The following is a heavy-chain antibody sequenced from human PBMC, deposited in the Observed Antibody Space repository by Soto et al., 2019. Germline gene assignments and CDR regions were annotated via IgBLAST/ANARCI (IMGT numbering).Heavy chain of an antibody. D-gene: IGHD1-26*01. CDR1: GFTFSDHY. CDR3: ASGPGVVGAPLDY. J-gene: IGHJ4*02. CDR2: TRNKANSYTT. V-gene: IGHV3-72*01. Sequence: PGGSLRLSCAASGFTFSDHYMDWVRQAPGKGLEWVGRTRNKANSYTTEYAASVKGRFTISRDDSKNSLYLQMNSLKTEDTAVYYCASGPGVVGAPLDYWGQGTMVNVSS.